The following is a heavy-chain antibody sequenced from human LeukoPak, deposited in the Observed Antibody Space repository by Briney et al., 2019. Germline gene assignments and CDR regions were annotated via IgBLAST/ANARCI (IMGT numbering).Heavy chain of an antibody. CDR1: GLNFNSYS. CDR2: ISSSSSFI. J-gene: IGHJ3*01. Sequence: PGGSLRLSCAASGLNFNSYSMNWVRQAPGKGLEWVSSISSSSSFIYYADSLKGRFTISRDNAKNSLYLQMNSLRAEDTAVYYCARDDPAHYGSGTPDAFDVWGQGTMVTVSS. CDR3: ARDDPAHYGSGTPDAFDV. D-gene: IGHD3-10*01. V-gene: IGHV3-21*01.